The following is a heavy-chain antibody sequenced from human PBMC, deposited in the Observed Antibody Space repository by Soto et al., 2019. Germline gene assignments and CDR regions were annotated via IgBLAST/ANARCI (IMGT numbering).Heavy chain of an antibody. CDR1: GDAFNTYT. J-gene: IGHJ4*02. D-gene: IGHD1-26*01. Sequence: QVQLVQSGTEVKRPGSSVKVSCKASGDAFNTYTISWVRQAPGQGFEWMGRIIPFLSMADYAQKFKGRVTITADQSTRTAYMELSSLRSEDTAVYYCGRSNSGSNQGFDYWGQGTLVTVSS. CDR3: GRSNSGSNQGFDY. CDR2: IIPFLSMA. V-gene: IGHV1-69*02.